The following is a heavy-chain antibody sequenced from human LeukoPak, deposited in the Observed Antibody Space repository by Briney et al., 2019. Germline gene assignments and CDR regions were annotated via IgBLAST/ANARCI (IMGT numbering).Heavy chain of an antibody. CDR3: ARNGYYDFWSGYSTSDYYYGMDV. Sequence: ASVKVSCKASGHTFTSYGISWVRQAPGQGLEWMGWISAYNGNTNYAQKLQGRVTMTTDTSTSTAYMELRSLRSDDTAVYYCARNGYYDFWSGYSTSDYYYGMDVWGQGTTVTVSS. V-gene: IGHV1-18*01. CDR2: ISAYNGNT. J-gene: IGHJ6*02. CDR1: GHTFTSYG. D-gene: IGHD3-3*01.